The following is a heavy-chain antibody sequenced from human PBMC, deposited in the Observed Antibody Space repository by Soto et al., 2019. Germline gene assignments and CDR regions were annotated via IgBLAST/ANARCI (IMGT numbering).Heavy chain of an antibody. V-gene: IGHV5-51*01. CDR3: ARDLDYGGNSDWFDP. Sequence: GASLKISCKGFGYSVTTYWIAWVRQMPGKGLEWMGIIYPGDSRTRYSPSFQGQVTISADKSISTAYLQWSSLKASDTAVYYCARDLDYGGNSDWFDPRGQGTLVTVSS. J-gene: IGHJ5*02. D-gene: IGHD4-17*01. CDR1: GYSVTTYW. CDR2: IYPGDSRT.